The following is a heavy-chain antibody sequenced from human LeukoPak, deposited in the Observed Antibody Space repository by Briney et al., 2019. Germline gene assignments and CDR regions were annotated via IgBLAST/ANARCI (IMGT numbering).Heavy chain of an antibody. CDR3: AREFVTYYDSSGYRDAFDI. Sequence: GASVKVSCKASGYTFTSYYMHWVRQAPGQGLEWMRIINPSGGSTTYAQKFQGRVTMTRDTSTSTVYMELNSLRSEDTAVYYCAREFVTYYDSSGYRDAFDIWGQGTMVTVSS. D-gene: IGHD3-22*01. V-gene: IGHV1-46*01. CDR2: INPSGGST. CDR1: GYTFTSYY. J-gene: IGHJ3*02.